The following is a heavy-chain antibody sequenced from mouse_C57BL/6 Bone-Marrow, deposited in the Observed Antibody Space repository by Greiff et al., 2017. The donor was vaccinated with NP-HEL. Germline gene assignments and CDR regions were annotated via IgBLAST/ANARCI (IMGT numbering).Heavy chain of an antibody. CDR1: GYTFTSYW. V-gene: IGHV1-69*01. CDR2: IDPSDSYT. CDR3: ARSGYFGV. J-gene: IGHJ1*03. Sequence: QVQLQQPGAELVMPGASVKLSCKASGYTFTSYWMHWVKQRPGQGLEWIGEIDPSDSYTYYNQKFKGKSTLTVDKSSNTAYMQLSSLTSEDSAIYYCARSGYFGVGGTGTTVTVSS.